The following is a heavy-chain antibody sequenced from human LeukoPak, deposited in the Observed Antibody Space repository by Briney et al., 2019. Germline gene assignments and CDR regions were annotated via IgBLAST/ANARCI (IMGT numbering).Heavy chain of an antibody. D-gene: IGHD2-2*01. CDR1: GFTFRRFG. V-gene: IGHV3-7*01. CDR2: IKQDGSET. J-gene: IGHJ4*02. CDR3: ARAVVPAELDY. Sequence: GGSLRLSCAASGFTFRRFGMHWVRQAPGKGLEWVASIKQDGSETRYMDSMKGRITIFRDNTKTSLYLQMNSLRAEDTAVYYCARAVVPAELDYWGQGTLVTVSS.